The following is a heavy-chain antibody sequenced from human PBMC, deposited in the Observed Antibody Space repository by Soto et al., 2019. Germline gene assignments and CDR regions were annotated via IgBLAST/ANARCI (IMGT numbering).Heavy chain of an antibody. CDR3: ASPPDNSYYYGMDV. Sequence: QVQLVQSGAEVKKPGSSVKVSCKASGGTFSSYAISCVRQAPGQGLEWMGGIIPIFGTANYGKKFQGRVTITADDATSTAYMELSSLTSDHTAVYYWASPPDNSYYYGMDVWGQGTTVTVSS. J-gene: IGHJ6*02. CDR2: IIPIFGTA. V-gene: IGHV1-69*12. D-gene: IGHD2-15*01. CDR1: GGTFSSYA.